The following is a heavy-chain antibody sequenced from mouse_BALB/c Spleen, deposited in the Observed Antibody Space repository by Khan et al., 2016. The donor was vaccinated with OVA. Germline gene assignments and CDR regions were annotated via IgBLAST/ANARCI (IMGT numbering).Heavy chain of an antibody. CDR2: IYYSGTI. J-gene: IGHJ1*01. Sequence: EVQLQESGPGLVKPSQTVSLTCTVTGISITTGNYRWSWIRQFPGNKLEWIGNIYYSGTITYNPSLTSRTTITKDTSKSQFFLELNSWTVEDTATYVSERDYGSLYWYFDVRGVRTTVTVSS. CDR3: ERDYGSLYWYFDV. D-gene: IGHD1-1*01. V-gene: IGHV3-5*02. CDR1: GISITTGNYR.